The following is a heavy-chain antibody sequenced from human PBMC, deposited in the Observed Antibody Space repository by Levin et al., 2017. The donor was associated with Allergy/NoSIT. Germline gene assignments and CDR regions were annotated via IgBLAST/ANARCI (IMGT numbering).Heavy chain of an antibody. J-gene: IGHJ3*01. V-gene: IGHV3-74*01. CDR2: INSDGSST. D-gene: IGHD6-19*01. CDR1: GFTFSSYW. CDR3: AISEIICSGWYGAFDL. Sequence: GGSLRLSCAASGFTFSSYWMHWVRQAPGKGLVWVSRINSDGSSTSYADSVKGRFTISRDNAKNTLYLQMNSLRAEDTAVYYCAISEIICSGWYGAFDLWGQGTMVTVSS.